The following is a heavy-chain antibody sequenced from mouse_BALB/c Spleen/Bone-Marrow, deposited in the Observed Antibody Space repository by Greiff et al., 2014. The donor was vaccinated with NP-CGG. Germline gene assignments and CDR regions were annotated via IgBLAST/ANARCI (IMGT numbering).Heavy chain of an antibody. V-gene: IGHV1-22*01. Sequence: EVQVVESGPEMVKPGASVKISCKTSGYTFTEYTMHWVKQSHGKSLEWIGTINPNNGGTSYNQKFKGKATLTVDKSSSAAYMELRSLTSEGSAVYYCARRIPYGYAMDYWGQGTSVTVS. D-gene: IGHD2-2*01. CDR1: GYTFTEYT. CDR2: INPNNGGT. J-gene: IGHJ4*01. CDR3: ARRIPYGYAMDY.